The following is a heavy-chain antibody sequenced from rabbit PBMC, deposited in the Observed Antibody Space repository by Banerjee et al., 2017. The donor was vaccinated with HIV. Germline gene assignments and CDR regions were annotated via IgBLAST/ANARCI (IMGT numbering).Heavy chain of an antibody. CDR1: GFSFSSGYV. Sequence: QGQLGESGGDPVKPEGSLTLTCIDSGFSFSSGYVLCWVRQASGEGREWIACIATCSSGNTYYPSWAKGRFTISKTSSTTVTLQMTSLTAADTATYFCARPDSYDDYGDHTTPFYFNLWGPGTLVTVS. J-gene: IGHJ4*01. CDR2: IATCSSGNT. D-gene: IGHD2-1*01. V-gene: IGHV1S45*01. CDR3: ARPDSYDDYGDHTTPFYFNL.